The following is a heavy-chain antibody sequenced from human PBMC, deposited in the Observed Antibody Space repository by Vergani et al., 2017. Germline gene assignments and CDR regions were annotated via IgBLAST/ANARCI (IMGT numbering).Heavy chain of an antibody. V-gene: IGHV3-30-3*01. CDR3: ARDEDFWSGYLFDY. J-gene: IGHJ4*02. CDR1: GFTFSRYA. CDR2: ISYDGSNK. Sequence: QVQLVESGGGVVQPGRSLRLSCAASGFTFSRYAMHWVRQAPGKGLEWVAVISYDGSNKYYADSVKGRFTISRDNSKNTLYLQMNSLRAEDTAVYYCARDEDFWSGYLFDYWGQGTLVTVSS. D-gene: IGHD3-3*01.